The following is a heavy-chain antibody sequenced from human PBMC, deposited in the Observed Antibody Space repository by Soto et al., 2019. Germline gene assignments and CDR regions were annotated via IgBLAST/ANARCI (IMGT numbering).Heavy chain of an antibody. CDR3: ARDEDGYNNY. CDR1: GGTISSGDYY. Sequence: ILCLTSTVSGGTISSGDYYWSWIRQPPGKGLEWIGYIYYSGSTYYNPSLKSRVTISVDTSKNQFSLKLSSVTVADTDVYYGARDEDGYNNYWGQGTLVTGSS. V-gene: IGHV4-30-4*08. D-gene: IGHD5-12*01. J-gene: IGHJ4*02. CDR2: IYYSGST.